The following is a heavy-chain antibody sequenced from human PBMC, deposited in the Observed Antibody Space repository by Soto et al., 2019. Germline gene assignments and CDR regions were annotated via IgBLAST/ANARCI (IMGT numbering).Heavy chain of an antibody. CDR2: ISYDGSNK. CDR3: AKVQQLAQSQLSGAFDI. CDR1: GFTFSSYG. D-gene: IGHD6-13*01. J-gene: IGHJ3*02. V-gene: IGHV3-30*18. Sequence: GGSLRLSCAASGFTFSSYGMHWVRQAPGKGLEWVAVISYDGSNKYYADSVKGRFTISRDNSKNTLYLQMNSLRAEDTAVYYCAKVQQLAQSQLSGAFDIWGQGTMVTVSS.